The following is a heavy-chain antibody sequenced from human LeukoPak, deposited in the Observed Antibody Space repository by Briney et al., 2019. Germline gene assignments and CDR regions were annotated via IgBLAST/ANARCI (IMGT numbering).Heavy chain of an antibody. J-gene: IGHJ5*02. V-gene: IGHV1-2*02. D-gene: IGHD2-21*01. CDR2: INPDSGGT. CDR3: ARDHLLFRQPPNWFDP. CDR1: GYTFTDYY. Sequence: ASVKVSCKASGYTFTDYYIHWVRQAPGQGLEWMGWINPDSGGTKYAQKFQDRVTMTSDTSISTAYMELSRLRSDDTAVYYCARDHLLFRQPPNWFDPWGQGTLVTVSS.